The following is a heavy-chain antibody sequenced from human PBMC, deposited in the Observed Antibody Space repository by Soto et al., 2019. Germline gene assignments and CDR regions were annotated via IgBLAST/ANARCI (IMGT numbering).Heavy chain of an antibody. CDR1: GFTFRNSA. D-gene: IGHD3-22*01. CDR3: VFPSSGKYFFDY. V-gene: IGHV3-23*01. Sequence: GGSLRLSCAASGFTFRNSAMNWVRQAPGKGLEWVSAIGADGVTTYYVDSVKGRFTVSRDNSKNTLYLQMNSLRAEDTAVYYCVFPSSGKYFFDYWGQGALVTVSS. J-gene: IGHJ4*02. CDR2: IGADGVTT.